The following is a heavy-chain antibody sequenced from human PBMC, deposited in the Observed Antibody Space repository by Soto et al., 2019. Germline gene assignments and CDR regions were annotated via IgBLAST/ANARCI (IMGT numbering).Heavy chain of an antibody. CDR3: AKDLSWSEDSLPWFDP. CDR2: ISGSGGST. D-gene: IGHD2-15*01. J-gene: IGHJ5*02. CDR1: GFTFSSYA. Sequence: GSLRLSCAASGFTFSSYAMSWVRQAQGKGLEWVSAISGSGGSTYYADSVKGRFTISRDNSKNTLYLQMNSLRAEDTAVYYCAKDLSWSEDSLPWFDPWGQGTLVTVSS. V-gene: IGHV3-23*01.